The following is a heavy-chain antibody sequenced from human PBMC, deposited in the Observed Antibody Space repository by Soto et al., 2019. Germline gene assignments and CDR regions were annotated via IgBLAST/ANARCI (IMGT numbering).Heavy chain of an antibody. J-gene: IGHJ4*02. V-gene: IGHV3-23*01. CDR1: GFTFTSYA. CDR3: AMGRGGDYGY. Sequence: EVQLLESGGTLIQPGGSLRLSCAASGFTFTSYAMTWVRQAPGKGLEWVSTVSGRGDTTYYAGSVKGRFTISRDNSKNTLYLQMISLRAEDTALYYCAMGRGGDYGYWGQGTPVTVSS. CDR2: VSGRGDTT. D-gene: IGHD4-17*01.